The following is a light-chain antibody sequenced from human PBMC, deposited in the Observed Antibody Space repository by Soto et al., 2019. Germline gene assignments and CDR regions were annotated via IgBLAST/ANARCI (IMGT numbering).Light chain of an antibody. CDR2: EVN. Sequence: QSVLTQPPSASGSPGQSVTISCTGTSSDVGGYKFVSWYQQHPGKAPKLIIYEVNQRPSGVPDRFSGSKSDNTASLAVSGLQAEDEADYNCSSYAGSNNLLFGGGTKLTVL. CDR1: SSDVGGYKF. V-gene: IGLV2-8*01. J-gene: IGLJ2*01. CDR3: SSYAGSNNLL.